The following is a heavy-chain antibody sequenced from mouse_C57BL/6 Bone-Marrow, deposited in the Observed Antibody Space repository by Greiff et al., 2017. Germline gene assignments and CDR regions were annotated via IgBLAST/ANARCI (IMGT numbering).Heavy chain of an antibody. CDR2: FYPGSGSI. CDR1: GYTFTEYT. Sequence: VKLVESGAELVKPGASVKLSCKASGYTFTEYTIHWVKQRSGQGLEWIGWFYPGSGSIKYNEKFKDKATLTADKSSSTVYMELSRLTSDDSAVYFWARHEEPWAMDYWGQGTSVTVSS. V-gene: IGHV1-62-2*01. CDR3: ARHEEPWAMDY. J-gene: IGHJ4*01.